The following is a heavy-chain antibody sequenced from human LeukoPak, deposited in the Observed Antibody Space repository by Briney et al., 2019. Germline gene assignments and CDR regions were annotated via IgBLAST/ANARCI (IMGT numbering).Heavy chain of an antibody. CDR1: GYSISSGYY. CDR2: IYHSGST. V-gene: IGHV4-38-2*02. D-gene: IGHD4-17*01. CDR3: ARDQPADYGDYPPFDY. Sequence: SETLSLTCTVSGYSISSGYYWGWIRQPPGKGLEWIGSIYHSGSTYYNPSLKSRVTISVDTSKNQFSLKLSSVTAADTAVYYCARDQPADYGDYPPFDYWGRGTLVTVSS. J-gene: IGHJ4*02.